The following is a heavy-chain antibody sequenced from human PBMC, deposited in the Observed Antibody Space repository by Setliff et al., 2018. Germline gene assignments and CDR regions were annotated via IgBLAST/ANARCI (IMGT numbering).Heavy chain of an antibody. CDR2: IHYGGTT. J-gene: IGHJ4*02. V-gene: IGHV4-59*11. CDR1: GGSSSSHY. CDR3: ARENGYCSGGACYFMFDY. Sequence: SETLSLTCTVSGGSSSSHYWSWIRQPPGKGLEWIGYIHYGGTTNYNPSLKSRVTLSLDTAKNQFSLELRAVTAADTALYYCARENGYCSGGACYFMFDYWGQGTLVTVSS. D-gene: IGHD2-15*01.